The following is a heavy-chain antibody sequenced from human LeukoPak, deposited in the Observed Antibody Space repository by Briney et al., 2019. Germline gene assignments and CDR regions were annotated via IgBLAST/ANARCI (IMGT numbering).Heavy chain of an antibody. D-gene: IGHD1-26*01. CDR3: ARGVGRDSGRENDY. CDR1: GYTFTRYG. J-gene: IGHJ4*02. Sequence: ASVKVSCKASGYTFTRYGVSWVRQAPGQGLEWVGWVSGYNHNTNYAHKLQGRVTMTTDTSTSTAYMELRSLTSDDTAMYYCARGVGRDSGRENDYWGQGTLVTVSS. V-gene: IGHV1-18*01. CDR2: VSGYNHNT.